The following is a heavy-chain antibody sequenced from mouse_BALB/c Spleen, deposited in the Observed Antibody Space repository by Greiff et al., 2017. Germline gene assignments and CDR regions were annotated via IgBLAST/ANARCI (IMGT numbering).Heavy chain of an antibody. CDR1: GYTFTSYW. CDR2: IYPGSGST. CDR3: TRPYYGRAWFAY. J-gene: IGHJ3*01. Sequence: LKQPGSELVRPGASVKLSCKASGYTFTSYWMHWVKQRPGQGLEWIGNIYPGSGSTNYDEKFKSKATLTVDTSSGTAYMQLSSLTSEDSAVYYCTRPYYGRAWFAYWGQGTLVTVSA. V-gene: IGHV1S22*01. D-gene: IGHD1-1*01.